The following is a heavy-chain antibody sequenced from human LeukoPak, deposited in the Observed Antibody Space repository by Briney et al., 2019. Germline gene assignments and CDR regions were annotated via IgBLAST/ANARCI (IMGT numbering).Heavy chain of an antibody. CDR1: GFTFNNFA. J-gene: IGHJ6*02. D-gene: IGHD3-3*01. CDR3: VKDGAIFGVPISRGGMDV. Sequence: GGSLRLSCVASGFTFNNFAMQWVRQTPGRGREWVSGISWNSGSIGYADSVKGRFTISRDNGKKALYLEMNSLRPEDTALYYCVKDGAIFGVPISRGGMDVWGQGTTVTVSS. V-gene: IGHV3-9*01. CDR2: ISWNSGSI.